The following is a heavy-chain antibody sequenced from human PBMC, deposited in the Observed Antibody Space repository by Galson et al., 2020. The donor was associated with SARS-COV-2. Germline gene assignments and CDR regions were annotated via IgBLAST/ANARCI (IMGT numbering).Heavy chain of an antibody. V-gene: IGHV3-7*04. CDR2: IIQDGSDQ. Sequence: GGSLRLSCAAYAFTISRYWMSCVSPAPGKGLEWVANIIQDGSDQNYVDSVKGRFTTSRDNAENSLYMQKNSLRAEDTAEYSLARALGVVTTGYFDYWGQGNLVTVSS. CDR1: AFTISRYW. CDR3: ARALGVVTTGYFDY. J-gene: IGHJ4*02. D-gene: IGHD2-21*02.